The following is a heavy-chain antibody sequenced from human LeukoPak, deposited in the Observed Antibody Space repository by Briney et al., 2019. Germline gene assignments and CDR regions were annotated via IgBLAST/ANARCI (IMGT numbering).Heavy chain of an antibody. CDR1: GASVSSGSYS. J-gene: IGHJ6*02. CDR3: ARTVRKRDSSGYYQGNYYYYGMDV. CDR2: IYYSGST. D-gene: IGHD3-22*01. Sequence: SETLSLTCTVSGASVSSGSYSWNWIRQPPGKGLEWIGYIYYSGSTNYNTSLKSRVTISVDTSKNQFSLKLSSVTAADTAVYYCARTVRKRDSSGYYQGNYYYYGMDVWGQGTTVTVSS. V-gene: IGHV4-61*01.